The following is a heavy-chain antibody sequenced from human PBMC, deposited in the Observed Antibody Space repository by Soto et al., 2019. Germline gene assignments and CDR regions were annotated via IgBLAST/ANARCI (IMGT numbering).Heavy chain of an antibody. CDR2: INPSGST. Sequence: QVQLQQWGAGLLKSSETLSLTCAVYGGSFSGYYWSWIRQPPGKGLEWIGEINPSGSTTYSPSLSSGVTIQIATSKTKFPLKLSSVTAADTAVYYCVREGISCVSTNCYGGFFELWGRGTLVTVSS. CDR3: VREGISCVSTNCYGGFFEL. CDR1: GGSFSGYY. V-gene: IGHV4-34*01. J-gene: IGHJ2*01. D-gene: IGHD2-2*01.